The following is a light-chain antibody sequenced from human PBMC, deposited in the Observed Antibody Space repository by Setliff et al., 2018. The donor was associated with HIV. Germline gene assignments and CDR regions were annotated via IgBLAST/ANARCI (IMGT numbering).Light chain of an antibody. Sequence: QSVLTQPPSASGTPGQRVTISCSGSSSNIGSNTVNWYQQLPGTAPKLLIYSNYQRPSGVPDRFSGSKSGTSASLAISGLQSEDEADYYCCSFAGVYRIFGTGTKVTVL. CDR2: SNY. CDR1: SSNIGSNT. V-gene: IGLV1-44*01. CDR3: CSFAGVYRI. J-gene: IGLJ1*01.